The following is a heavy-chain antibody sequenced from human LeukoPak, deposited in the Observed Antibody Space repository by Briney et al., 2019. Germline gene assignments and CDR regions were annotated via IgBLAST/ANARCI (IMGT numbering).Heavy chain of an antibody. CDR1: GFIFSSYW. CDR3: ARDLAWKRDAFDI. J-gene: IGHJ3*02. CDR2: INSDGSST. Sequence: GGSVRLSCAASGFIFSSYWMHWVRHAPGKGLVWVSRINSDGSSTSYADSVKGRFTISRDNAKNTLYLQMNSLRAEDTAVYYCARDLAWKRDAFDIWGQGTMVTVSS. D-gene: IGHD1-1*01. V-gene: IGHV3-74*01.